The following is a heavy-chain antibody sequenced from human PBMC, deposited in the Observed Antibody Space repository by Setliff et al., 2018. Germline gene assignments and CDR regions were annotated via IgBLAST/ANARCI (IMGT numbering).Heavy chain of an antibody. J-gene: IGHJ3*02. CDR2: VSTYNGDT. CDR3: ARRPIALAGYRKGAFDI. CDR1: GYRFTSFS. D-gene: IGHD6-19*01. Sequence: ASVKVSCKASGYRFTSFSITWVRQAPGQGLEWLGWVSTYNGDTKSAQKFRGRVTMTTDISTSTVYMELRTLRSDDTAVHYCARRPIALAGYRKGAFDIWGQGTMVTVSS. V-gene: IGHV1-18*01.